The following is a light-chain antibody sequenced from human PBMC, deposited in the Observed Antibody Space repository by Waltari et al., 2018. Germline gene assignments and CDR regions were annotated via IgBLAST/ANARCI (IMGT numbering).Light chain of an antibody. J-gene: IGLJ2*01. CDR2: AVT. CDR1: SSDVGGYNF. V-gene: IGLV2-14*01. Sequence: QSALTQPASVSGSPGQSIILSCTGTSSDVGGYNFVSWYQQHPGKAPKLMIYAVTKRPSGVSDRFSGSKSGNTASLTISGLQAEDEADYYCSSYTSSSTRGVVFGGGTKVTVI. CDR3: SSYTSSSTRGVV.